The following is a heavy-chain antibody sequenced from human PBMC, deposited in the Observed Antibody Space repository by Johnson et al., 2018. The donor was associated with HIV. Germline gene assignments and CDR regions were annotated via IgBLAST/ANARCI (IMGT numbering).Heavy chain of an antibody. CDR2: ISSTGGGP. V-gene: IGHV3-64*07. Sequence: EKLVESGGGLVQPGGSLRLSCAASGFTFSSNAIHWVRQAPGSGLAYVSAISSTGGGPYYADSVKGRFTISRDNSKNTLYLQMNSLRGDDTAVYYYTRVTSTSWALDIWGQGTLVTVSS. CDR3: TRVTSTSWALDI. J-gene: IGHJ3*02. CDR1: GFTFSSNA.